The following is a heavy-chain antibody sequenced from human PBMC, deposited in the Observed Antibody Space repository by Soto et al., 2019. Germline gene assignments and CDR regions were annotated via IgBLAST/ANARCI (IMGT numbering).Heavy chain of an antibody. CDR2: ISSSGSTI. J-gene: IGHJ4*02. CDR3: ARDPALRIAAHHSSSSY. D-gene: IGHD6-13*01. CDR1: GFTFSSYW. Sequence: GGSLRLSCAASGFTFSSYWMHWVRQAPGKGLVWVSRISSSGSTIYYADSVKGRFTISRDNAKNSLYLQMNSLRAEDTAVYYCARDPALRIAAHHSSSSYWGQGTLVTVSS. V-gene: IGHV3-48*04.